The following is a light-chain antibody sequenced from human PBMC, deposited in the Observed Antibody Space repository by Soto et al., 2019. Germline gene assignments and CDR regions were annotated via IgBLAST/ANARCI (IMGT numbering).Light chain of an antibody. Sequence: DIQLTQSPSTLSAAVGDSVTITCRASQNIRNLLAWYQQKPGKAPKPLIYDASTLKTGVPSRFSGSGSRSEFNFTLTGLQPDDFATYFCQQYNTYSTSGQGTRLDIK. J-gene: IGKJ5*01. CDR3: QQYNTYST. CDR1: QNIRNL. V-gene: IGKV1-5*01. CDR2: DAS.